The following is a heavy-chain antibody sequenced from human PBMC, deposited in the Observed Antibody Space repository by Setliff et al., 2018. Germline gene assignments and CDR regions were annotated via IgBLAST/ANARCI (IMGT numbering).Heavy chain of an antibody. CDR3: TTAHYTGNSRTLDF. CDR2: IIPMFGTP. CDR1: GDSFNNYA. J-gene: IGHJ4*02. D-gene: IGHD1-26*01. V-gene: IGHV1-69*05. Sequence: SVKVSCKAAGDSFNNYAISWVRQAPGQGLEWMGGIIPMFGTPAYAQKFQDRVTITTDESTSTAYMELDSLKTEDTALYYCTTAHYTGNSRTLDFWGPGTLVTAPQ.